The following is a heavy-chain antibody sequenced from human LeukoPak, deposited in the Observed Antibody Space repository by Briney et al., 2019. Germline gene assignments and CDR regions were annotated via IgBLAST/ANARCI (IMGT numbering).Heavy chain of an antibody. CDR2: IIPILGIA. D-gene: IGHD3-10*01. CDR1: GGTFSSYA. V-gene: IGHV1-69*04. J-gene: IGHJ4*02. CDR3: ARDRLLWFGEIDY. Sequence: ASVTVSCKASGGTFSSYAISWVRQAPGQGLEWMGRIIPILGIANYAQKFQGRVTITADKSTSTAYMELSSLRSEDTAVYYCARDRLLWFGEIDYWGQGTLVTVSS.